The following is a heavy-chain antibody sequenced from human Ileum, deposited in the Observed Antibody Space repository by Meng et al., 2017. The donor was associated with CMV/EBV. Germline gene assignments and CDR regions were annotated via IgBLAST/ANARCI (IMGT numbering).Heavy chain of an antibody. V-gene: IGHV1-18*01. CDR2: ISAYNGNT. CDR3: ARDLRPQCLCDMDV. D-gene: IGHD3-16*01. CDR1: GYTFTSYG. J-gene: IGHJ6*02. Sequence: ASVKVSCKASGYTFTSYGISWVRQAPGQGLEWMGWISAYNGNTNYAQKLQGRVTMTTDTSTSTAYMELRSLRSDDTAVYYCARDLRPQCLCDMDVWGQGTTVTVSS.